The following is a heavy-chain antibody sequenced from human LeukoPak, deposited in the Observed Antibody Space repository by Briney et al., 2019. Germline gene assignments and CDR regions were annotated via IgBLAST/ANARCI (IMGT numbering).Heavy chain of an antibody. D-gene: IGHD5-18*01. V-gene: IGHV4-34*01. J-gene: IGHJ6*03. CDR3: ARLASYGTYYYYYYMDV. CDR1: GGSFSGYY. CDR2: INHSGST. Sequence: PSETLSLTCAVYGGSFSGYYWSWIRQPPGKGLEWIGEINHSGSTNYNPSLKSRVTISVDTSKNQFSLKLSSVTAADTAVYYCARLASYGTYYYYYYMDVWGKGTTVTISS.